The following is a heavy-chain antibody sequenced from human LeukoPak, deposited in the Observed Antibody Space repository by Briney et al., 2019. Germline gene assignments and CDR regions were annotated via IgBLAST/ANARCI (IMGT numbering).Heavy chain of an antibody. Sequence: ASVKVSCKASGYTFTSYDINWVRQATGQGLEWMGWMNPNSGNTGYAQKFQGRVTMTTDTSTNTAYMELRSLTSDDTAVYYCARDPPGLTLGSPGDYWGQGTLVIVSS. J-gene: IGHJ4*02. CDR1: GYTFTSYD. D-gene: IGHD3-16*01. CDR3: ARDPPGLTLGSPGDY. CDR2: MNPNSGNT. V-gene: IGHV1-8*01.